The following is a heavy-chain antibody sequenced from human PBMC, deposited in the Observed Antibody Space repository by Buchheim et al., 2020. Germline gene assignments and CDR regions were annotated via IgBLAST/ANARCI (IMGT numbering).Heavy chain of an antibody. CDR2: INKDGSDT. J-gene: IGHJ5*02. Sequence: EVQLVESGGGLVQPGGSLRLSCAASGFTFSDYWMNWVSQAPGKGLVWVSRINKDGSDTTYVDSVKGRFTVSRDNTKNTLYLEMNTLRIEDTAVYYCLCLGFESFPWGQGTL. D-gene: IGHD1-26*01. CDR1: GFTFSDYW. V-gene: IGHV3-74*03. CDR3: LCLGFESFP.